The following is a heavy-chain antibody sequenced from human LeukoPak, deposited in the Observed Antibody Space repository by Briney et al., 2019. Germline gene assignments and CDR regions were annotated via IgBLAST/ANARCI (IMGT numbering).Heavy chain of an antibody. V-gene: IGHV4-39*01. J-gene: IGHJ3*02. CDR3: ARRSLRSSRSYAFDI. Sequence: SETLSLTCTVSGGSISSNSYYWGWIRQPPGKGLEWIGSIYYSGSTYYKSSLKSRVTISVDTSKNQFPLKLSSVTAADRAVYYCARRSLRSSRSYAFDIWGQGTMVTVSS. CDR2: IYYSGST. D-gene: IGHD6-6*01. CDR1: GGSISSNSYY.